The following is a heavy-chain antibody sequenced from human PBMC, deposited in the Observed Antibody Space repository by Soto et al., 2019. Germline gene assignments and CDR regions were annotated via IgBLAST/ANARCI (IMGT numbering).Heavy chain of an antibody. CDR3: ARDTPGGFDP. CDR2: IIPIFGTA. D-gene: IGHD3-10*01. Sequence: SVKVSCKTSGGTFSSFAISWVRQAPGQGLEWMGGIIPIFGTASFAEKFQGRVTITADESTSTAYMELRSLRSDDTAVYYCARDTPGGFDPWGQGTLVTVSS. J-gene: IGHJ5*02. V-gene: IGHV1-69*13. CDR1: GGTFSSFA.